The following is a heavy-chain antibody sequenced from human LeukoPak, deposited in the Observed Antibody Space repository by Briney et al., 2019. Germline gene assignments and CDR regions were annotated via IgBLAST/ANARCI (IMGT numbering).Heavy chain of an antibody. J-gene: IGHJ6*02. CDR2: ISAYNGNT. CDR1: GYTFTSYG. CDR3: ARVAHYYGYPPFYYYGMDV. V-gene: IGHV1-18*01. Sequence: EASVKVSCKASGYTFTSYGISWVRQAPGQGLEWMGWISAYNGNTNYAQRLQGRVTMTTDTSTSTAYMELRSLRSDDTAVYYCARVAHYYGYPPFYYYGMDVWGQGTTVTVSS. D-gene: IGHD3-10*01.